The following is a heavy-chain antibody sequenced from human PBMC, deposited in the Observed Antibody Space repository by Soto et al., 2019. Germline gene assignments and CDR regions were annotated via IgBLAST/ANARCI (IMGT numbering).Heavy chain of an antibody. Sequence: ASVKVSCKASGYTFTGYYMHWVRQAPGQGLEWMGWINPNSGGTNYAQKFQGRVTMTRDTSISTAYMELSRLRSDDTAVYYCARGGPKYEFWSGYNWFDPWGQGTLVTVSS. V-gene: IGHV1-2*02. J-gene: IGHJ5*02. CDR2: INPNSGGT. CDR3: ARGGPKYEFWSGYNWFDP. D-gene: IGHD3-3*01. CDR1: GYTFTGYY.